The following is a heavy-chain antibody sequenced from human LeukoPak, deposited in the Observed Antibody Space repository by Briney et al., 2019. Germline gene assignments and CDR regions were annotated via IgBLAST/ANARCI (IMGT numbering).Heavy chain of an antibody. CDR1: GFTFSKFW. CDR2: INGDGTTT. Sequence: GGSLRLSCAASGFTFSKFWMHWIRQAPGKGLVWISRINGDGTTTNYADSVKGRFTVSRDNAKNTLHLQMNSLRAEDTAVYYSARDPTGVGARGNWVDPWGQGSLVTVSS. D-gene: IGHD1-26*01. J-gene: IGHJ5*02. V-gene: IGHV3-74*01. CDR3: ARDPTGVGARGNWVDP.